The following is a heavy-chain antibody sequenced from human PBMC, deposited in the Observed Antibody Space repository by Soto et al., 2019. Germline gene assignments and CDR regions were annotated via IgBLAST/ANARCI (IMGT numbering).Heavy chain of an antibody. V-gene: IGHV4-34*01. D-gene: IGHD3-16*01. J-gene: IGHJ5*02. CDR2: INHSGST. Sequence: PSETLSLTCAVYGGSFSGYYWSWIRQPPGKGLEWIGEINHSGSTNYNPSLKSRVTISVDTSKNQLSLKLSSVTAADTAVYYCARGKMLLLRVKSNWFDPWGQGTQVTVSS. CDR3: ARGKMLLLRVKSNWFDP. CDR1: GGSFSGYY.